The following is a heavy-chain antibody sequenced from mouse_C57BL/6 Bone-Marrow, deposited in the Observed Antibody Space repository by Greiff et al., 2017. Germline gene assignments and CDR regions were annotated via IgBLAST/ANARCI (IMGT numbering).Heavy chain of an antibody. V-gene: IGHV1-81*01. CDR2: IYPRSGNT. J-gene: IGHJ2*01. Sequence: VKLQESGAELARPGASVKLSCMASGYTFTSYGISWVKQRTGQGLEWIGEIYPRSGNTYYNEKFKGKATLTADKSSSTAYMEHRSLTSEDSAVYFCARGEVTTVDFDYWGQGTTLTVSS. CDR3: ARGEVTTVDFDY. D-gene: IGHD2-2*01. CDR1: GYTFTSYG.